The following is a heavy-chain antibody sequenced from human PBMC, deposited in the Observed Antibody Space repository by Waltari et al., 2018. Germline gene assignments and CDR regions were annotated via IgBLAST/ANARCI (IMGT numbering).Heavy chain of an antibody. J-gene: IGHJ3*02. Sequence: QVQLQQWGAGLLEPSETLSLSCAVYGGSFSGYYWTWVRQSPGKGLEWIGEITHSGSTYYNPSLKSRVTISVDSSKNQFSLRLTSVTAADTAVYYCARGLRVRTFDIWGQGTMVNVSS. CDR2: ITHSGST. D-gene: IGHD3-22*01. V-gene: IGHV4-34*01. CDR3: ARGLRVRTFDI. CDR1: GGSFSGYY.